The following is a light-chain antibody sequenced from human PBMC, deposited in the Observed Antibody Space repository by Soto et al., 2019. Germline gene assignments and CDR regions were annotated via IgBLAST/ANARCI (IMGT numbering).Light chain of an antibody. J-gene: IGKJ1*01. CDR1: QSVSSSY. V-gene: IGKV3-20*01. CDR2: GAS. Sequence: EIELTQSPGTLSLSPGERATLSCRASQSVSSSYLAWYQQKPGQAPRLLIYGASSRATGIPDRFSGSGSGTDFTLTIIRLEPEDFAVYYCQHYGSSPQTFGQGTKVDIK. CDR3: QHYGSSPQT.